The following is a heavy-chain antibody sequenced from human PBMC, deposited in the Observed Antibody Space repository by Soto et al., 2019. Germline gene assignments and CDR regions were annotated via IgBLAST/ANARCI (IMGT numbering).Heavy chain of an antibody. CDR2: IYYRSKWYN. D-gene: IGHD4-17*01. J-gene: IGHJ4*02. CDR3: VRDYGDYAYLDY. Sequence: SQTLSLTCAISGDSVSTNTAAWNWIRQSPSRGLEWLGRIYYRSKWYNDYAASVKSRININPDTSKNQFSLQLSSVTPEDTAVYYCVRDYGDYAYLDYWGQGTLVTLSS. CDR1: GDSVSTNTAA. V-gene: IGHV6-1*01.